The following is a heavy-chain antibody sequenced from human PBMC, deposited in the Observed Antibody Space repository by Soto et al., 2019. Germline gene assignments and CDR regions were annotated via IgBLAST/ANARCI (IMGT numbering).Heavy chain of an antibody. D-gene: IGHD3-22*01. CDR3: ARERNSYDSSGLLRGYFFDY. CDR2: FTCINTIM. V-gene: IGHV3-9*01. J-gene: IGHJ4*01. Sequence: GGSLRLSCAASRLTFDDYAMYWVRQVPGRGLEWVSGFTCINTIMAYADSVKGRFTIPRDNAKKPLYLQMNSQRAEDTAVYYCARERNSYDSSGLLRGYFFDYWGQGTLVTVSS. CDR1: RLTFDDYA.